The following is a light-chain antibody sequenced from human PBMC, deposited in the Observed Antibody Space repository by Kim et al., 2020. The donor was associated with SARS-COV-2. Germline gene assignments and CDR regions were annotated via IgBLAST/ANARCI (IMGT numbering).Light chain of an antibody. V-gene: IGKV3-20*01. CDR1: HSVVIVH. Sequence: PAATAPPSCQASHSVVIVHLAWYQQQPGQPPWLLIFGTSNRATGIPDRFAGSRSGTDFTLTISRLEPEDFAVYYCQQFGFSPYAFGQGTKLEI. CDR2: GTS. CDR3: QQFGFSPYA. J-gene: IGKJ2*01.